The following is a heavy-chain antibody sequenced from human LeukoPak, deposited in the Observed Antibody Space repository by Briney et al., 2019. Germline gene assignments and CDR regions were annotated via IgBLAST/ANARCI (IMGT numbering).Heavy chain of an antibody. CDR2: ISGSGGST. CDR1: GFTFRNYA. CDR3: ARGRPSLGGPTRVGLDY. Sequence: GGSLRLSCAASGFTFRNYAMSWVRQAPGRGLEWVSSISGSGGSTYYADSVKGRFTISRDNSKNTLYLQMNSLRDEDTAVYYCARGRPSLGGPTRVGLDYWGQGTLVTVSS. J-gene: IGHJ4*02. D-gene: IGHD2-2*01. V-gene: IGHV3-23*01.